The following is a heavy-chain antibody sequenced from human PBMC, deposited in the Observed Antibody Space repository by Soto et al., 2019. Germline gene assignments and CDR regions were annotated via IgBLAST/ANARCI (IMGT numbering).Heavy chain of an antibody. CDR1: GGTFSSYA. V-gene: IGHV1-69*13. CDR2: IIPIFGTA. CDR3: ARTMITFGGVIVSRGYYGMDV. Sequence: SVKVSCKASGGTFSSYAISWVRQAPGQGLEWMGGIIPIFGTANYAQKFQGRVTITADESTSTAYMELSSLRSEDTAVYYCARTMITFGGVIVSRGYYGMDVWGQGTTVTVSS. D-gene: IGHD3-16*02. J-gene: IGHJ6*02.